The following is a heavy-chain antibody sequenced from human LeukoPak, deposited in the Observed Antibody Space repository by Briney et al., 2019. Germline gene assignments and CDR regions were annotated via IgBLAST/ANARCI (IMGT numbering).Heavy chain of an antibody. D-gene: IGHD3-22*01. CDR2: MNPNSGNT. CDR1: GYTFTSYD. V-gene: IGHV1-8*01. CDR3: ARGLHPNYYDSSGYYYDPFGY. J-gene: IGHJ4*02. Sequence: GASVKVSCKASGYTFTSYDINWVRQATGQGLEWMGWMNPNSGNTGYAQKFQGRVTMTRNTSISTAYMELSSLRSEDTAVYYCARGLHPNYYDSSGYYYDPFGYWGQGTLVTVSS.